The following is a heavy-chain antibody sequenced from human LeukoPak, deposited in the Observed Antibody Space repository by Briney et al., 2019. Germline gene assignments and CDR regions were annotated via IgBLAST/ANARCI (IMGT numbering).Heavy chain of an antibody. CDR2: IYHSGST. D-gene: IGHD5-24*01. CDR3: ARVPPIAMATTYFDY. J-gene: IGHJ4*02. V-gene: IGHV4-38-2*02. Sequence: SETLSLTCTVSGYSISSGYYWGWIRQPPGKGLEWIGSIYHSGSTYYNPSLKSRVTISVDTSKNQFSLKLSSVTAADTAVYYCARVPPIAMATTYFDYWGQGILVTVSS. CDR1: GYSISSGYY.